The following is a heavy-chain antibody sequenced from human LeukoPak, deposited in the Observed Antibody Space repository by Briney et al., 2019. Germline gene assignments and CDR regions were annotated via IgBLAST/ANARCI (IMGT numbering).Heavy chain of an antibody. CDR2: INPSGGST. V-gene: IGHV1-46*01. D-gene: IGHD2-8*01. CDR1: GYTFTSYY. CDR3: ARGGCTNGVCYTVHYFDY. Sequence: GASVKVSCKASGYTFTSYYMHWVRQAPGQGLEWMGIINPSGGSTSYAQKFQGRVTMTRDTSTSTVYMELSSLRSEDTAVYYCARGGCTNGVCYTVHYFDYWGQGTLATVSS. J-gene: IGHJ4*02.